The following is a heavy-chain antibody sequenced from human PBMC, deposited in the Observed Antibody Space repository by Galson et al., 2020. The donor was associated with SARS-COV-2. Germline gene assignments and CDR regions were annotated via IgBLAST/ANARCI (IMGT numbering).Heavy chain of an antibody. CDR3: ARTWITGTTSRTFDY. V-gene: IGHV2-70*11. Sequence: SGPTLVKPTQTLTLTCTFSGFSLTTSGMCVSWIRQPPGKPLEWLARIDCDGDKHYNTSLKTRFSISKDTSKNQVVLTMTNMDPVDTATYYGARTWITGTTSRTFDYWGQGTLVTVSS. J-gene: IGHJ4*02. CDR2: IDCDGDK. CDR1: GFSLTTSGMC. D-gene: IGHD1-1*01.